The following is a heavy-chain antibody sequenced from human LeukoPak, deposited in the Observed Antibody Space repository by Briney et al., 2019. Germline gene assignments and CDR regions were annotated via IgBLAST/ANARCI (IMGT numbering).Heavy chain of an antibody. Sequence: PGGSLRLSCVASGFTFSSHDMHWVRQSTGQGLEWVSSIGSSGDTFYSASARGRFTIFRENARNSVYLQMNSLTAGDTAVYYCARDVGGRAADWGQGTLVTVSS. CDR1: GFTFSSHD. D-gene: IGHD3-16*01. CDR2: IGSSGDT. CDR3: ARDVGGRAAD. J-gene: IGHJ4*02. V-gene: IGHV3-13*01.